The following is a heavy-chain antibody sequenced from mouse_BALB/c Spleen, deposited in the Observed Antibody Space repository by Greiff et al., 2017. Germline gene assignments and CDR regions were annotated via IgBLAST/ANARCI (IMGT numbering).Heavy chain of an antibody. CDR1: GYTFTDYE. Sequence: VQLQQSGAELVRPGASVTLSCKASGYTFTDYEMHWVKQTPVHGLEWIGAIDPETGGTAYNQKFKGKATLTADKSSSTAYMELRSLTSEDSAVYYCTRRVYYYGSVYFDVWGAGTTVTVSA. J-gene: IGHJ1*01. CDR3: TRRVYYYGSVYFDV. V-gene: IGHV1-15*01. D-gene: IGHD1-1*01. CDR2: IDPETGGT.